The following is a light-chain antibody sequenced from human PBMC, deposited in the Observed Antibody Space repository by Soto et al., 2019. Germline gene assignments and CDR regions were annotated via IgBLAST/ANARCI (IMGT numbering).Light chain of an antibody. J-gene: IGLJ1*01. CDR1: NSDVGCYIY. V-gene: IGLV2-14*01. CDR3: SSYTSSSTYV. CDR2: DVS. Sequence: QSVLTQPASVSGSPGQSITISCTGTNSDVGCYIYVSWYQQHPVKAPKLMIYDVSNRLSGFSNRFSGSKSGNTASLTISGLQAEDEADYYCSSYTSSSTYVFGTGTKVTVL.